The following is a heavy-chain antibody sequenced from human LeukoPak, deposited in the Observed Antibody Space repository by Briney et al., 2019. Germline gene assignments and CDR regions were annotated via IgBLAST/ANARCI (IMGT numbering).Heavy chain of an antibody. J-gene: IGHJ5*02. V-gene: IGHV4-4*07. Sequence: SETLSLTCTVSGGSIRSYYWGWIRQPAGKGLEWIGRIYTSGSTNYNPSLKSRVTMSVDTSKNQFSLKLSSVTAADTAVYYCARDLSPPTIVATITWFDPWGQGTLVTVSS. CDR1: GGSIRSYY. D-gene: IGHD5-12*01. CDR3: ARDLSPPTIVATITWFDP. CDR2: IYTSGST.